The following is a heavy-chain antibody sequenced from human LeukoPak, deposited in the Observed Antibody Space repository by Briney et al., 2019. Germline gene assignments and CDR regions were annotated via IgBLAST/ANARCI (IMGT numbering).Heavy chain of an antibody. J-gene: IGHJ4*02. CDR3: AKEQNSKGYFDY. CDR1: GFTFSSYA. V-gene: IGHV3-23*01. D-gene: IGHD4-23*01. Sequence: GGSLRLPCAASGFTFSSYAMSWVRQAPGKGLEWVSAISGSGGSTYYTDSVKGRFTISRDNSKGTLYLQMNSLRAEDTAVYYCAKEQNSKGYFDYCGQGTLVTVSS. CDR2: ISGSGGST.